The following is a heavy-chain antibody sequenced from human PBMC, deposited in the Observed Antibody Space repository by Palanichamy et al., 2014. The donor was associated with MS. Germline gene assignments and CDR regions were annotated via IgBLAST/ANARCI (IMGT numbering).Heavy chain of an antibody. D-gene: IGHD3-3*01. CDR3: AREHDSWSGYSFDF. CDR1: GYAFTDYA. Sequence: QVQLVQSGAEVKKPGASVKVSCKASGYAFTDYAIHWVRQAPGQRLEWMGWINAGNGNTKYSQKFQSRVTNTRDTSADTAYMELSSLRSEDTALYYCAREHDSWSGYSFDFWGQGTLVTASS. V-gene: IGHV1-3*01. CDR2: INAGNGNT. J-gene: IGHJ4*02.